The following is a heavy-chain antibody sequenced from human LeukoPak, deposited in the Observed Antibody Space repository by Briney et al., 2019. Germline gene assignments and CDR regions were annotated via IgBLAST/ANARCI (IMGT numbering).Heavy chain of an antibody. CDR3: AKDSILDH. J-gene: IGHJ4*02. Sequence: PGGSLRLSCVASGFTFSSYGMHWVRQAPGKGLEWLAVIAYDGSYEYYADSVKGRFGISRDDSKKTVYLQMNSLRPEDTALYYCAKDSILDHWGQGTLVTVSS. V-gene: IGHV3-30*19. CDR1: GFTFSSYG. CDR2: IAYDGSYE.